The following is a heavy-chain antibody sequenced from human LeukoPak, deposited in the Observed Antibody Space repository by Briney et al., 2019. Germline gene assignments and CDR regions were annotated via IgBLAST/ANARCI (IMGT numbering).Heavy chain of an antibody. Sequence: GSLRLSCAASGFSFSAYGMHWVRQAPGKGLEWVAVISYDGTNNYQADSVKGRFTISRDNSKNTVYVQMNSLRAEDTAVYYCARGGYCGGGSCYHFYGMDVWGQGTTVTVSS. CDR1: GFSFSAYG. CDR2: ISYDGTNN. J-gene: IGHJ6*02. V-gene: IGHV3-30*03. CDR3: ARGGYCGGGSCYHFYGMDV. D-gene: IGHD2-15*01.